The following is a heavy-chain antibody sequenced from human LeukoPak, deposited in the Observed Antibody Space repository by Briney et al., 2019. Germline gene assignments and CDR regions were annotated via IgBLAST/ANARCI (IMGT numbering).Heavy chain of an antibody. D-gene: IGHD6-13*01. CDR3: AKGRIAAAGPPVYYFDY. V-gene: IGHV3-23*01. CDR1: GFTLSNYA. J-gene: IGHJ4*02. CDR2: ISGGGGST. Sequence: PGGSLRLSCAASGFTLSNYAMSWVRQAPGKGLEWVSAISGGGGSTYYADSVKGRFTISRDNSKNTLYLQMNSLRAEDTAVYYCAKGRIAAAGPPVYYFDYWGQGTLVTVSS.